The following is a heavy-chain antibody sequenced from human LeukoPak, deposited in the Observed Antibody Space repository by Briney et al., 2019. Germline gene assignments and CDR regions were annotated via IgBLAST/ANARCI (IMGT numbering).Heavy chain of an antibody. D-gene: IGHD3-22*01. CDR3: AKDGRRGYYYYSSGPYYFDY. CDR1: GFTFSSYA. CDR2: ISGSGGST. Sequence: GGSLRLSCAASGFTFSSYAMSWVRQAPGKGLEWVSAISGSGGSTYYADSVKGRFTISRDNSKNTLYLQMNSLRAEDTAVYYCAKDGRRGYYYYSSGPYYFDYWGQGTLVTVSS. J-gene: IGHJ4*02. V-gene: IGHV3-23*01.